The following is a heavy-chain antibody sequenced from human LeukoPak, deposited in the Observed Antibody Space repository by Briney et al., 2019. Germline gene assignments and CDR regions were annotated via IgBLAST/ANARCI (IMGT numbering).Heavy chain of an antibody. CDR3: ARHAGRDAFDI. Sequence: SETLSLTCIVSGGSISSSSYSWGWIRQPPGKGLEWIGSIYYSGSTYYNPSLKSRVTISVDTSKNQFSRKLSSVTAADTAVYYCARHAGRDAFDIWGQGTMVTVSS. CDR2: IYYSGST. V-gene: IGHV4-39*01. CDR1: GGSISSSSYS. J-gene: IGHJ3*02.